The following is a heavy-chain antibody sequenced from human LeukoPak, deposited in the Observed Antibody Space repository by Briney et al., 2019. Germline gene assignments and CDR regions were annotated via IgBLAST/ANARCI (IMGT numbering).Heavy chain of an antibody. CDR1: GYTLTELS. CDR3: ARGSQGLRSKPHFDY. CDR2: FDPEDGET. D-gene: IGHD4-17*01. Sequence: ASVKVSCTVSGYTLTELSMHWYRQSPGKPPEWRGGFDPEDGETIYAQKFQGRVTMTEDTSTDTAYMELSSLRSEDTAVYYCARGSQGLRSKPHFDYWGQGTLVTVSS. J-gene: IGHJ4*02. V-gene: IGHV1-24*01.